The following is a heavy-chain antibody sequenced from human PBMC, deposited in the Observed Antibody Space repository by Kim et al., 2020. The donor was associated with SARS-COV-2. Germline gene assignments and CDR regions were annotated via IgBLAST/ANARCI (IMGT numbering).Heavy chain of an antibody. D-gene: IGHD1-26*01. J-gene: IGHJ5*02. Sequence: SETLSLTCTVSGGSISSGGYYWSWIRQHPGKGLEWIGYIYYSGSTYYNPSLKSRVTISVDTSKNQFSLKLSSVTAADTAVYYCARAGPRESGATNWFDPWGQGTLVTVSS. CDR2: IYYSGST. V-gene: IGHV4-31*03. CDR3: ARAGPRESGATNWFDP. CDR1: GGSISSGGYY.